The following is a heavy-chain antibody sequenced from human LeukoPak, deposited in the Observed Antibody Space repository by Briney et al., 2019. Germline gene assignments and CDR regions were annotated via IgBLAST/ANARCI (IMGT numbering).Heavy chain of an antibody. CDR3: AKDFSYDSSGYYFDY. CDR2: ISWNSGSI. V-gene: IGHV3-9*01. CDR1: GFTFDDYA. Sequence: PGGSPRLSCAASGFTFDDYAMHWVRQAPGKGLEWVSGISWNSGSIGYADSVKGRFTISRDNAKNSLYLQMNSLRAEDTALYYCAKDFSYDSSGYYFDYWGQGTLVTVSS. J-gene: IGHJ4*02. D-gene: IGHD3-22*01.